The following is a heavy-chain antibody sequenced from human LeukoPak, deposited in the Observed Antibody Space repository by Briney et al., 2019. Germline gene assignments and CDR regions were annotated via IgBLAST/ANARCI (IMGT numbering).Heavy chain of an antibody. J-gene: IGHJ4*02. D-gene: IGHD6-13*01. Sequence: GGSLRLSSAASGFTFSSYAMRWGRPAPGKGLEWVALIRNDIPKDGINKYYADSVRGRFTISRDNSKNTVYLQMNSLRVADTAMYYCAKGDSNWGQGTLVTVSS. CDR3: AKGDSN. V-gene: IGHV3-30*02. CDR2: IPKDGINK. CDR1: GFTFSSYA.